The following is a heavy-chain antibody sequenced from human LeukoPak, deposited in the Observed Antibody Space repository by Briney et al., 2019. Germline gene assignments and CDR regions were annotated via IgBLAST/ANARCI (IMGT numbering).Heavy chain of an antibody. CDR2: ISGSGGST. V-gene: IGHV3-23*01. Sequence: GGSLRLSCAASGFTFSSYAMSWVRQAPGKGLEWVSAISGSGGSTYYADSVKGRFTISRDNSKNTLYLQMNSLRAEDTAVYYCARGRITMIVVPVGVDYWGQGTLVTVSS. CDR3: ARGRITMIVVPVGVDY. D-gene: IGHD3-22*01. J-gene: IGHJ4*02. CDR1: GFTFSSYA.